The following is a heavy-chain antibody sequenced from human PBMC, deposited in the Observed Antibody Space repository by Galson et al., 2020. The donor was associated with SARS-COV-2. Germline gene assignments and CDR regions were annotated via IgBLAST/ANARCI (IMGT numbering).Heavy chain of an antibody. J-gene: IGHJ4*02. CDR3: ASNRGYSGYDLPSPLDY. D-gene: IGHD5-12*01. CDR1: GFTFSSYS. CDR2: ISSSSSYI. Sequence: GESLKISCAASGFTFSSYSMNWVRQAPGKGLEWVSSISSSSSYIYYADSVKGRFTISRDNAKNSLYLQMNSLRAEDTAVYYCASNRGYSGYDLPSPLDYWGQGTLVTVAS. V-gene: IGHV3-21*01.